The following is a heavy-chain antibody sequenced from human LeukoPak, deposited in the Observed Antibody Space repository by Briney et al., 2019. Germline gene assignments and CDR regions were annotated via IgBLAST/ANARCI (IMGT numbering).Heavy chain of an antibody. J-gene: IGHJ4*01. CDR2: IKQDGSEK. CDR1: GFTFSDYW. V-gene: IGHV3-7*01. D-gene: IGHD3-10*01. CDR3: ARVVPTTPFGGFDF. Sequence: GGSLRLSCAASGFTFSDYWMSWVRQAPGKGLEWVANIKQDGSEKYYVDSVKGRFTISRDNAKNSLFLQMSTLRAEDTAVYYCARVVPTTPFGGFDFWGRGTLVTVSS.